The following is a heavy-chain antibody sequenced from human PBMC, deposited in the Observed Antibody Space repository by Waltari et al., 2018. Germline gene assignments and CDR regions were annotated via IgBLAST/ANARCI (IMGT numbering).Heavy chain of an antibody. CDR3: TRITVVPAAISAYYYGMDV. D-gene: IGHD2-2*01. CDR2: IRSKAYGGTT. V-gene: IGHV3-49*04. CDR1: GFTFGDYA. Sequence: EVQLVESGGGLVQPGRSLRLSCTASGFTFGDYAMSWVRQAPGKGLEWVGFIRSKAYGGTTEYAASVKGRFTISRDDSKSIAYLQMNSLKTEDTAVYYCTRITVVPAAISAYYYGMDVWGQGTTVTVSS. J-gene: IGHJ6*02.